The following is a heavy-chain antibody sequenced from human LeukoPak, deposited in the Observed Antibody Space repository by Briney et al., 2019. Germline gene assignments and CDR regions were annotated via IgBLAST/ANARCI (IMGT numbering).Heavy chain of an antibody. CDR2: ISYDGSNK. CDR3: AREPNVYFDY. V-gene: IGHV3-30*03. J-gene: IGHJ4*02. CDR1: GFTFSNCD. Sequence: GRSLRLSCAASGFTFSNCDMHWVRQAPGKGLEWVAVISYDGSNKYYADSVKGRFTISRGNSKNTLYLQMNSLRADDTAVYFCAREPNVYFDYWGQGTLVTVSS.